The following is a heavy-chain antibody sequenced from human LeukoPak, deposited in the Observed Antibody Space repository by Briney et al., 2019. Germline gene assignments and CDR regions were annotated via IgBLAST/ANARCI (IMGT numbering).Heavy chain of an antibody. Sequence: SETLSLTCTVSGGSISSYYWSWIRQPAGKGLEWIGRIYTSGSTNYNPSLKSRVTMSVDTSKNQCSLKLSSVTAADTAVYYCAREKFDKYSSCWYDKVDYYYYYMDVWGKGTTVTVSS. CDR1: GGSISSYY. D-gene: IGHD6-19*01. CDR2: IYTSGST. V-gene: IGHV4-4*07. CDR3: AREKFDKYSSCWYDKVDYYYYYMDV. J-gene: IGHJ6*03.